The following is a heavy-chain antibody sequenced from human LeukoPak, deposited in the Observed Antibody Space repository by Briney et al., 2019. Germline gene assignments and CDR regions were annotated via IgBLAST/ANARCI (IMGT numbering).Heavy chain of an antibody. CDR1: GYTFTGYY. Sequence: ASVKVSCKASGYTFTGYYMHWVRQAPGQGLEWMGWINPNSGGTNYAQKFQGRVTMTRDTSISTAYMELSRLRSDDTAVYYCARSVVRPRYYYDSSGYPVDYWGQGTLVTVSS. CDR2: INPNSGGT. V-gene: IGHV1-2*02. J-gene: IGHJ4*02. D-gene: IGHD3-22*01. CDR3: ARSVVRPRYYYDSSGYPVDY.